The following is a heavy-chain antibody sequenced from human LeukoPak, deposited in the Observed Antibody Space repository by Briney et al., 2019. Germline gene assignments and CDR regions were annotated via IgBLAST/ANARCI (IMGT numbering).Heavy chain of an antibody. CDR2: INPSGGST. Sequence: ASVKVSCKASGYTFTSYYMHWVRQAPRQGLEWMGIINPSGGSTSYAQKFQGRVTMTRDMSTSTVYMELSSLRSEDTAVYYCARDLRYDFWSGYLSWFDRWGQGTLVTVCS. CDR3: ARDLRYDFWSGYLSWFDR. D-gene: IGHD3-3*01. V-gene: IGHV1-46*01. J-gene: IGHJ5*02. CDR1: GYTFTSYY.